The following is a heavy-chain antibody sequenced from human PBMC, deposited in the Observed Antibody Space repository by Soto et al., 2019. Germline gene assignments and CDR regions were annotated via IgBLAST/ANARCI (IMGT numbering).Heavy chain of an antibody. CDR3: AHSLVFLSRNKSRVDVPSHWFDP. J-gene: IGHJ5*02. D-gene: IGHD3-10*02. V-gene: IGHV2-5*02. CDR2: IYWDDDK. CDR1: GLSLSTSGVG. Sequence: SGPTLVNPTQTLTLTCTLSGLSLSTSGVGVGWIRQSPGKALEWLTLIYWDDDKRYNPSLNSRLTITKETSKNQVVLTMTDMDPVDTGTYYCAHSLVFLSRNKSRVDVPSHWFDPWGQGTLVTVSS.